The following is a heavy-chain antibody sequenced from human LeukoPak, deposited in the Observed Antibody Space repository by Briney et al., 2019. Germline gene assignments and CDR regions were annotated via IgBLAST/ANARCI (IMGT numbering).Heavy chain of an antibody. CDR2: IYAGGTA. J-gene: IGHJ4*02. D-gene: IGHD6-19*01. CDR3: TREPVP. V-gene: IGHV4-4*07. Sequence: SETQSLTCTVSGGSISNYYWSWIRQPAGKGLEWIGRIYAGGTASYNPSLKSRVTMSADMSENQLSLKLTSVTAADTAVYYCTREPVPWGQGTLVTVSS. CDR1: GGSISNYY.